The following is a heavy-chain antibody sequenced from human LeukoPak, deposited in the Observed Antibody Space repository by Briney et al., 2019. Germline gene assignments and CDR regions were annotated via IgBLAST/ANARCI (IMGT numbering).Heavy chain of an antibody. CDR1: GYTFTGYY. V-gene: IGHV1-2*02. D-gene: IGHD4-11*01. CDR2: NNPRTGGT. J-gene: IGHJ4*02. CDR3: AKGDDYPPPSGY. Sequence: ASVKVSCKASGYTFTGYYMHWVRRAPGQGLEWMGWNNPRTGGTNYARKFEGRVTMTRDTSISTAYLELSSLAYDDTAVYYCAKGDDYPPPSGYWGQGTLVTVSS.